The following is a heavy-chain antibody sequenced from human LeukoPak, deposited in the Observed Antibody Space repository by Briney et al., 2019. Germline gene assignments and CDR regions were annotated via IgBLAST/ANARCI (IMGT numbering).Heavy chain of an antibody. Sequence: SGTLSLTCAVSGGSTSSSNWWSWVRQPPGKGLEWIGEIYHSGSTNYIPSLKSRVTISVDKSKNQFSLKRSSVTAADTAVYYCARGHKYCSSTSCYIEGGYNWFDPWGQGTLVTVSS. CDR3: ARGHKYCSSTSCYIEGGYNWFDP. J-gene: IGHJ5*02. D-gene: IGHD2-2*02. CDR2: IYHSGST. V-gene: IGHV4-4*02. CDR1: GGSTSSSNW.